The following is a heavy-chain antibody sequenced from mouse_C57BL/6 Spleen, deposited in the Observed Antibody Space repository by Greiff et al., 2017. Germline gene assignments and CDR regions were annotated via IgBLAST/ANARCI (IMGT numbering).Heavy chain of an antibody. V-gene: IGHV5-9-1*02. CDR1: GFTFSSYA. CDR3: TNYDYDPFAY. Sequence: EVHLVESGEGLVKPGGSLKLSCAASGFTFSSYAMPWVRQTPEKRLEWVEYISSGGDYIYYANTVKGRSTISKDNARNTQNLHRSSLKSEDTALYYATNYDYDPFAYWGQGTLVTVSA. D-gene: IGHD2-4*01. CDR2: ISSGGDYI. J-gene: IGHJ3*01.